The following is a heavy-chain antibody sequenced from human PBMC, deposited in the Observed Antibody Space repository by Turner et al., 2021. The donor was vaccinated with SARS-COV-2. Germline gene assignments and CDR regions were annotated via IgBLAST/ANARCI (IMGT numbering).Heavy chain of an antibody. V-gene: IGHV4-34*01. CDR3: AGEVVVLTTTHYGMDV. J-gene: IGHJ6*02. D-gene: IGHD1-26*01. CDR1: GGSFSGYY. Sequence: QVQLQQWGAGLLKHSETLSLTCAVYGGSFSGYYWSWIRKPPGNGLEWVVSIYYSGSTYYNPSRKSRVTISVDTSKNQFSLKLSSVTAADTAVYYCAGEVVVLTTTHYGMDVWGQGTTVTVSS. CDR2: IYYSGST.